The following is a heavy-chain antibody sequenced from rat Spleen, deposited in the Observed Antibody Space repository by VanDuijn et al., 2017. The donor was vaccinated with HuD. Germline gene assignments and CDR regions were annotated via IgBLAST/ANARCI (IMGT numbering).Heavy chain of an antibody. D-gene: IGHD4-3*01. J-gene: IGHJ4*01. CDR1: GYSITNTYR. V-gene: IGHV3-3*01. CDR3: ARHNSGYGVMDA. Sequence: EVQLQESGPGLVKPSQSLSLTCSVTGYSITNTYRWNWIRKFPGDKLEWMGYIHSADNTHYNPSLKSRISITRDTSKNQFFLQVKSVTTEDTATYYCARHNSGYGVMDAWGQGASVTVSS. CDR2: IHSADNT.